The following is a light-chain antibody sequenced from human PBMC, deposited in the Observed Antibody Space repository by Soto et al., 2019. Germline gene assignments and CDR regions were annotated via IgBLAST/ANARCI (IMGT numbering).Light chain of an antibody. CDR1: QGVSRY. J-gene: IGKJ3*01. CDR2: AAS. V-gene: IGKV1-9*01. CDR3: QQLNSYVFA. Sequence: DIQLTQSPSFLSASVGDRVTITCRASQGVSRYLAWYQQKPGKVPNLLIYAASTLRSGVPSRFSGSGSETEFTLTISSLQPEDFATYYCQQLNSYVFAFGPGTKVDIK.